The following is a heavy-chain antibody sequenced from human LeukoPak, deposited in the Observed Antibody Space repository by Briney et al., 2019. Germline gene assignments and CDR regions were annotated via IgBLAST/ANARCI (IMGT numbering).Heavy chain of an antibody. V-gene: IGHV3-23*01. D-gene: IGHD3-10*01. CDR3: AKAYYGSGSYYSRYFDY. CDR2: ISGSGGST. CDR1: GFTFSSYG. J-gene: IGHJ4*02. Sequence: GGSLRLSCAASGFTFSSYGMSWVRQAPGKGLEWVSAISGSGGSTYYADSVKGRFTISRDNSKNTLYLQMNSLRAEDTAVYYCAKAYYGSGSYYSRYFDYWGQGTLVTVSS.